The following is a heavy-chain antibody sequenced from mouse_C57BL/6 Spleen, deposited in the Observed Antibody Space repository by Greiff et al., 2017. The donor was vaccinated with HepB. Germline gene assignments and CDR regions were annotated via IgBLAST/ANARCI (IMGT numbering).Heavy chain of an antibody. CDR2: IYPGSGST. J-gene: IGHJ4*01. CDR3: ARGGLAYAMDY. CDR1: GYTFTSYW. V-gene: IGHV1-55*01. Sequence: VQLQQPGAELVKPGASVKMSCKASGYTFTSYWITWVKQRPGQGLEWIGDIYPGSGSTNYNEKFKSKATLTVDTSSSTAYMQLSSLTSADSAVYYCARGGLAYAMDYWGQGTSVTVSS.